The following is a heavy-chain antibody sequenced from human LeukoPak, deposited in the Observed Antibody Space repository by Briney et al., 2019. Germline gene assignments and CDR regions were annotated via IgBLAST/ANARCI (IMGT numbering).Heavy chain of an antibody. CDR1: GYTFTGYY. D-gene: IGHD2-2*01. CDR2: INPNNGGT. CDR3: ARGYCSSTSCYRPFDY. V-gene: IGHV1-2*02. J-gene: IGHJ4*02. Sequence: ASVKVSSRASGYTFTGYYMHWVRQAPGQGLEWMGWINPNNGGTNYAQKLQGRVTMTTDTSTSTAYMELRSLRSDDTAVYYCARGYCSSTSCYRPFDYWGQGTLVTVSS.